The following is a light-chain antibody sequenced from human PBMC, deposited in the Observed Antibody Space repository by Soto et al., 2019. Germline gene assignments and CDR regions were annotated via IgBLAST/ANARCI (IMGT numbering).Light chain of an antibody. J-gene: IGKJ5*01. CDR3: QQRYNWPPIT. Sequence: EIVLTQSPATLSLSPGEKASLSCRANKNIGINLAWYQQKPGQAPRLLIYDAFNRATGVPARFIGSGSGTDFTLTFSSLEPEDFAVYYCQQRYNWPPITFGQGTRLEIK. CDR1: KNIGIN. V-gene: IGKV3-11*01. CDR2: DAF.